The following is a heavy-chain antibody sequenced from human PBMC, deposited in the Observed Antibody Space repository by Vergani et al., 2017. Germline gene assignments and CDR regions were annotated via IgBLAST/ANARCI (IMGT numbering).Heavy chain of an antibody. V-gene: IGHV4-59*01. CDR2: IYYSGST. J-gene: IGHJ4*02. CDR1: GGSISSYY. Sequence: QVQLQESGPGLVKPSQTLSLTCTVSGGSISSYYWSWIRQPPGKGLEWIGYIYYSGSTNYNPSLKSRVTISVDTSKNQFSLKLSSVTAADTAVYYCARAVEMATVFDYWGQGTLVTVS. D-gene: IGHD5-24*01. CDR3: ARAVEMATVFDY.